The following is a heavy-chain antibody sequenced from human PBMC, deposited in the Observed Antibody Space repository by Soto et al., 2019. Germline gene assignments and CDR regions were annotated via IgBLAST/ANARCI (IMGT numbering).Heavy chain of an antibody. Sequence: QVQLVQSGAEVKKPGSSVKVSCKASGGTFSSYAISWMRQAPGQGLEWMGGIIPIFGTTNYAQKFQGRVTITADESTSTAYMELSSLRSDNTAMYYCARVVTVVKSFHYWYFDLWGRGTLVTVSS. V-gene: IGHV1-69*12. CDR1: GGTFSSYA. D-gene: IGHD2-15*01. CDR3: ARVVTVVKSFHYWYFDL. CDR2: IIPIFGTT. J-gene: IGHJ2*01.